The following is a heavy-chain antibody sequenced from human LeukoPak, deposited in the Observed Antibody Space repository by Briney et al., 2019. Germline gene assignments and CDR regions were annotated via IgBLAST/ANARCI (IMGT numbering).Heavy chain of an antibody. CDR1: GGTFSSYA. CDR2: ISAYNGNT. V-gene: IGHV1-18*01. J-gene: IGHJ6*02. D-gene: IGHD2-15*01. Sequence: GASVKVSCKASGGTFSSYAISWVRQAPGQGLEWMGWISAYNGNTNYAQKLQGRVTMTTNTSTSTAYMELRSLRSDDTAVYYCAREADLGYCSGGSCYRRTFDYGMDVWGQGTTVTVSS. CDR3: AREADLGYCSGGSCYRRTFDYGMDV.